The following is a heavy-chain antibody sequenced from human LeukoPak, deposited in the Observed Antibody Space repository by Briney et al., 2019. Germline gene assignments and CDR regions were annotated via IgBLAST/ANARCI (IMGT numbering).Heavy chain of an antibody. D-gene: IGHD1-26*01. CDR2: VNPNRGGT. J-gene: IGHJ4*02. CDR1: GYTFTCYY. CDR3: ARVLVGATKAPDY. V-gene: IGHV1-2*02. Sequence: ASVKVSCKASGYTFTCYYMHGVRQPPAQGLEWMGWVNPNRGGTNCAQKFQGRVPMTRDTSISTAYLELSRLRSDDTAVYYCARVLVGATKAPDYWGQGTLVTVSS.